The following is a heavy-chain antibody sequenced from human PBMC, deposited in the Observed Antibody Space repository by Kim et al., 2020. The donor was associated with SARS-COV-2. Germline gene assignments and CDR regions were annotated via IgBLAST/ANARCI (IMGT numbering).Heavy chain of an antibody. V-gene: IGHV3-48*03. D-gene: IGHD6-13*01. CDR3: ARDSVAAAGPPPTFDY. CDR2: ISSSGSTI. J-gene: IGHJ4*02. CDR1: GFTFSSYE. Sequence: GGSLRLSCAASGFTFSSYEMNWVRQAPGKGLEWVSYISSSGSTIYYADSVKGRFTISRDNAKNSLYLQMNSLRAEDTAVYYCARDSVAAAGPPPTFDYWGQGTLVTVSS.